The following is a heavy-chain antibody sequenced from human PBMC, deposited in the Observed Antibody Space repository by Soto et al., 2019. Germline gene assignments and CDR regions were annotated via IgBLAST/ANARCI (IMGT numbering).Heavy chain of an antibody. Sequence: GGSLRLSCAASRFTFSSYGMHWVRQAPGKGLEWVAVIWYDGSNKYYADSVKGRFTISRDNSKNTLYLQMNSLRAEDTAVYYCARDGDYGDYEYYYYYMDVSGNGTTVTVSS. J-gene: IGHJ6*03. CDR1: RFTFSSYG. D-gene: IGHD4-17*01. CDR3: ARDGDYGDYEYYYYYMDV. CDR2: IWYDGSNK. V-gene: IGHV3-33*01.